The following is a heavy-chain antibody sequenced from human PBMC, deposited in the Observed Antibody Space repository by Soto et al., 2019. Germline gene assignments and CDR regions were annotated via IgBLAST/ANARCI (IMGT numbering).Heavy chain of an antibody. CDR2: IYWDDDK. V-gene: IGHV2-5*02. CDR3: AHRPLGDNWFDP. CDR1: GFSLSTSGVG. Sequence: QITLKESGPTLVKPTQPLTLTCTFSGFSLSTSGVGVGGIRQPPGKALAWLALIYWDDDKRYSPSLKSRLTITKDTSKHLGVLTMTTMDAVDTATYYCAHRPLGDNWFDPWGQGTRVTVPS. J-gene: IGHJ5*02.